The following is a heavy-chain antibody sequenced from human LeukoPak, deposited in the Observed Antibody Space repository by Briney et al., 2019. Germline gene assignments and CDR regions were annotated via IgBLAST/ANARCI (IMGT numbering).Heavy chain of an antibody. D-gene: IGHD3-10*01. V-gene: IGHV1-18*01. Sequence: ASVKVSCKASGYTFTSYGISWVRQAPGQGLEWMGWISAYNGNTNYAQKLQGRVTMTTDTSTSTAYMELSSLRSEDTAVYYCASSAYGSGLRRPFDYWGQGTLVTVSS. CDR1: GYTFTSYG. CDR2: ISAYNGNT. CDR3: ASSAYGSGLRRPFDY. J-gene: IGHJ4*02.